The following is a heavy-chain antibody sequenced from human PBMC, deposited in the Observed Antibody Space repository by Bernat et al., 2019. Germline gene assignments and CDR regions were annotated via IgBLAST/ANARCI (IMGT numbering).Heavy chain of an antibody. CDR2: ISYDGSNK. J-gene: IGHJ4*02. V-gene: IGHV3-30-3*01. D-gene: IGHD2-21*01. Sequence: QVQLVESGGGVVQPGRSLRLSCAASGFTFSSYAMHWVRQAPGKGLEWVSVISYDGSNKYYADSVKGRFTISRDNSKNTLYLQMNSLRAEDTAVYYCARDCGIPPPDYVHAFDDWGQGTLVTVSS. CDR3: ARDCGIPPPDYVHAFDD. CDR1: GFTFSSYA.